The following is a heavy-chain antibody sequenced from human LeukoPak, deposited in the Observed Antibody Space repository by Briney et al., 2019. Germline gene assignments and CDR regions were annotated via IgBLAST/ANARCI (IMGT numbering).Heavy chain of an antibody. CDR2: ISGNGGTT. V-gene: IGHV3-23*01. CDR1: GFTFSTYA. CDR3: ATLSYVFFRQNY. Sequence: GGSLRLSCAASGFTFSTYAMTWVRQAPGKGLEWVSGISGNGGTTYYADSVRGRFTISRDNSKKTLFLQMNSLRVEDTAIYYCATLSYVFFRQNYRGQGTLVTVSS. J-gene: IGHJ4*02. D-gene: IGHD3/OR15-3a*01.